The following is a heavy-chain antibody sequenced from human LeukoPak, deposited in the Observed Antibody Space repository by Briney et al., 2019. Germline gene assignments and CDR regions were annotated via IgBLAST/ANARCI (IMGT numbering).Heavy chain of an antibody. CDR2: INSDGSST. J-gene: IGHJ1*01. CDR1: GFTFSSYW. CDR3: ACAYPWGYFQH. Sequence: PGGSLRLSCAASGFTFSSYWMHWVRQAPGKGLVWVSRINSDGSSTSYADSVKGRFTISRDNAKNTLYLQMNSLRAEDTAIYYCACAYPWGYFQHWGQGTLVTVSS. V-gene: IGHV3-74*01. D-gene: IGHD1-26*01.